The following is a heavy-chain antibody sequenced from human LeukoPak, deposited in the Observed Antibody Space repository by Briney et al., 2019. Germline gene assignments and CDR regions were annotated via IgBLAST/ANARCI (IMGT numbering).Heavy chain of an antibody. D-gene: IGHD2/OR15-2a*01. CDR1: GFTFSNYW. CDR2: IKQDGSEI. V-gene: IGHV3-7*01. J-gene: IGHJ4*02. CDR3: VSFYETY. Sequence: PGGSLRLSCAASGFTFSNYWMSWVRQAPGKELEWVANIKQDGSEIYYVDSVKGRFTISRDNAKNTVYLQMNSLRAEDTAVYYCVSFYETYWGRGTLVTVSS.